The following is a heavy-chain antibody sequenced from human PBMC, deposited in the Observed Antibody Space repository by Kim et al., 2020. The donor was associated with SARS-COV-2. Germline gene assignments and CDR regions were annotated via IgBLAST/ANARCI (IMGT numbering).Heavy chain of an antibody. CDR3: ARAPGLGTMIVVVTHFDY. CDR2: IYYSGST. Sequence: SETLSLTCTVSGGSISSGGYYWSWIRQHPGKGLEWIGYIYYSGSTYYNPSLKSRVTISVDTSKNQFSFNLSSVTAADTAVYYCARAPGLGTMIVVVTHFDYWGQGTLVTVSS. CDR1: GGSISSGGYY. J-gene: IGHJ4*02. D-gene: IGHD3-22*01. V-gene: IGHV4-31*03.